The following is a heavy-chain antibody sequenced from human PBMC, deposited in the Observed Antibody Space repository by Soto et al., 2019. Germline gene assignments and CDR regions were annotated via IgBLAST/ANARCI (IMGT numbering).Heavy chain of an antibody. Sequence: QLQLQESGPGLVKPSETLFLTCTVSGGSISSSSYYWGWIRQPPGKGLEWIGSIYYSGSTYYNPSLKSRVTISVDTSKNQFSLKLSSVTAADTAVYYCAITTVTSIIDYWGQGTLVTVSS. CDR2: IYYSGST. J-gene: IGHJ4*02. CDR1: GGSISSSSYY. CDR3: AITTVTSIIDY. V-gene: IGHV4-39*01. D-gene: IGHD4-17*01.